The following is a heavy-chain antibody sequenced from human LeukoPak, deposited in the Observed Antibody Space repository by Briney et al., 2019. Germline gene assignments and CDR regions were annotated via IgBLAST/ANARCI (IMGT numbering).Heavy chain of an antibody. D-gene: IGHD3-22*01. CDR3: AREWEIVVVIDY. CDR1: GFTFSSYA. J-gene: IGHJ4*02. V-gene: IGHV3-30-3*01. CDR2: ISYDGSNE. Sequence: PGGSLRLSCAASGFTFSSYALHWVRQAPGKGLEWVAVISYDGSNEYYADSVKGRFTISRDNSKNTLYLQMNSLRAEDTAVYYCAREWEIVVVIDYWGQGTLVTVSS.